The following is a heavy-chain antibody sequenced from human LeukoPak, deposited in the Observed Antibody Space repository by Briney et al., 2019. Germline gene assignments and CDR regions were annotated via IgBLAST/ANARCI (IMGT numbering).Heavy chain of an antibody. D-gene: IGHD3-22*01. J-gene: IGHJ4*02. CDR2: ISSSSSTI. Sequence: GGSLRLSCAASGFTFSSYSMNWVRQAPGKGLEWVSYISSSSSTIYYADSVKGRFTISRDNAKNSPYLQMNSLRAEDTAVYYCARDRGLYYYDSSGLYYFDYWGQGTLVTVSS. CDR3: ARDRGLYYYDSSGLYYFDY. CDR1: GFTFSSYS. V-gene: IGHV3-48*01.